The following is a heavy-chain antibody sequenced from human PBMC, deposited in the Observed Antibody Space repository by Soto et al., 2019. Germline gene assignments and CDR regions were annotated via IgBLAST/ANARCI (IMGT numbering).Heavy chain of an antibody. V-gene: IGHV4-31*03. D-gene: IGHD3-22*01. CDR3: ARVETWGYYDSSGSIEYDAFDI. CDR1: GGSISSGGYY. CDR2: IYYSGST. Sequence: QVQLQESGPGLVKPSQTLSLTCTVSGGSISSGGYYWSWIRQHPGKGLEWIGYIYYSGSTYYNPSLKSRVTISVDTSKNQFSLKLSSVTAADTAVYYCARVETWGYYDSSGSIEYDAFDIWGQGTMVTVSS. J-gene: IGHJ3*02.